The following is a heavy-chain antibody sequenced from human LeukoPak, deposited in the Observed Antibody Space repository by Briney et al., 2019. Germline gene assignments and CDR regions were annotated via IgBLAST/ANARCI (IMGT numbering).Heavy chain of an antibody. CDR3: ARGVVSGRFGDYYYYMDV. D-gene: IGHD3-16*01. V-gene: IGHV4-34*01. CDR1: GGSFSGHY. CDR2: VNDRGST. Sequence: SETLSLTCAVYGGSFSGHYWTWIRQPPGKGLQWIGEVNDRGSTNYNPSLKSRLTISEDKSKKQFSLRLPSVTAADTAVYYCARGVVSGRFGDYYYYMDVWGKGITVTVSS. J-gene: IGHJ6*03.